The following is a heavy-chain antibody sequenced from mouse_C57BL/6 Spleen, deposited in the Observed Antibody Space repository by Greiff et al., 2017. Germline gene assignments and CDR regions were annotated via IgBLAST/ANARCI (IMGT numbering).Heavy chain of an antibody. CDR2: INPSNGGT. J-gene: IGHJ2*01. CDR1: GYTFTSYW. CDR3: ARSDRLLRSFVYFDY. Sequence: QVQLQQPGTELVKPGASVKLSCKASGYTFTSYWMHWVKQRPGQGLEWIGNINPSNGGTNYNEKFKSKATLTVDKSTSTAYMQLSSLTSEDSAVYYGARSDRLLRSFVYFDYWGQGTTLTVSS. D-gene: IGHD1-1*01. V-gene: IGHV1-53*01.